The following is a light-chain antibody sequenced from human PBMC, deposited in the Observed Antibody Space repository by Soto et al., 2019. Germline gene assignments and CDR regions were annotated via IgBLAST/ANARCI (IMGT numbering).Light chain of an antibody. V-gene: IGLV2-14*01. CDR2: DVT. J-gene: IGLJ7*01. CDR1: SSDVGGYDY. Sequence: QSVLTQPASVSGSPGQSITISCTGTSSDVGGYDYVPWYQQHPGKAPKLLIYDVTNRPSGVSNRFSGSKSGNTASLTISGLQAEDEADYYCSSYRSSGIPVFGGGTQLTVL. CDR3: SSYRSSGIPV.